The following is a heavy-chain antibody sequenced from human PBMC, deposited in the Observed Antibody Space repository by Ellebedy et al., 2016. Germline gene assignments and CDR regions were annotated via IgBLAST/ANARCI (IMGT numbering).Heavy chain of an antibody. CDR1: GFTFSSYW. J-gene: IGHJ3*02. CDR2: IKQDGNEK. CDR3: ARGYNSALDI. V-gene: IGHV3-7*03. D-gene: IGHD5-18*01. Sequence: GESLKISCAVSGFTFSSYWMSWVHQAPGKGLEWVANIKQDGNEKYYVDSVKGRFTMSRDNAKNSLYLQMNSLRAEDTAVYYCARGYNSALDIWGQGTMVSVSS.